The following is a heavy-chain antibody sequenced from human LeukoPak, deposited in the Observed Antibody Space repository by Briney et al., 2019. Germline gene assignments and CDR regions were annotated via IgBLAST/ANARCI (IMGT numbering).Heavy chain of an antibody. CDR2: IDYSGGT. CDR3: GRSRYSYYFDY. Sequence: PAETLSLTCAVSGGSFSSSSYYWGWIRQSPGKGLEWLGSIDYSGGTYANPSLKTRLTIPENTAKNQFSLKLSSVTAADTAMYHCGRSRYSYYFDYWGQGTLVSASS. CDR1: GGSFSSSSYY. J-gene: IGHJ4*01. V-gene: IGHV4-39*01. D-gene: IGHD2-15*01.